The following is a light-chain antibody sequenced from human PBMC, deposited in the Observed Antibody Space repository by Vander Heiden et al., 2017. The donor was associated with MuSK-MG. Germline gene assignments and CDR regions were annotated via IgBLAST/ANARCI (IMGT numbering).Light chain of an antibody. J-gene: IGLJ1*01. Sequence: QSALTQPASVSGSPGQSITISRTGTSSDVGGYNYVSWYQQHPGKAPKLMIYEVSNRPSGVSNRFSGSKSGNTASLTISGLQAEDEADYYCISYTSISTYVFGTGTKVTVL. V-gene: IGLV2-14*01. CDR1: SSDVGGYNY. CDR3: ISYTSISTYV. CDR2: EVS.